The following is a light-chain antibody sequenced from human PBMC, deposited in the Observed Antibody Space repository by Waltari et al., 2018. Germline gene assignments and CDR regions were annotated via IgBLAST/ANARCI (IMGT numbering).Light chain of an antibody. CDR1: ASHTGGNL. CDR3: ASWDDSLNGHWV. Sequence: QSVLTQPPPASGTPGQRGPISCSGRASHTGGNLVNCDQHLPGKAPKLLIYRSDLRPSGVPDRFSGSKSGTSASLAISGLQSEDEADYFCASWDDSLNGHWVFGGGTKVTVL. J-gene: IGLJ3*02. CDR2: RSD. V-gene: IGLV1-44*01.